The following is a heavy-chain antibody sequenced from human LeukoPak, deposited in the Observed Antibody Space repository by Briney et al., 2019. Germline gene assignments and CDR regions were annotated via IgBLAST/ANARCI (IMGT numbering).Heavy chain of an antibody. D-gene: IGHD3-22*01. CDR3: ARDNFYDSSGYSYYYYGMDV. CDR1: GGSISSYY. CDR2: IYYSGST. Sequence: PSETLSLTCTVSGGSISSYYWSWIRQPLGKGLEWIGYIYYSGSTNYNPSLKSRVTISVDTSKNQFSLKLSSVTAADTAVYYCARDNFYDSSGYSYYYYGMDVWGQGTTVTVSS. V-gene: IGHV4-59*01. J-gene: IGHJ6*02.